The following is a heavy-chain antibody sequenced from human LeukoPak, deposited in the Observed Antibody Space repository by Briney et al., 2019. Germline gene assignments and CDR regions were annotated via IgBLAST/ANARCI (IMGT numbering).Heavy chain of an antibody. CDR1: GFTFSSYG. Sequence: GGSLRLSCAASGFTFSSYGMHWVRQAPGKGLEWVAFIRYDGSNKYYADSVKGRFTISRDNSKNTLYLQMNSLRAEDTAVYYCAKHAKPYSSSWYNWFDPWGQGTLVTVSS. CDR2: IRYDGSNK. J-gene: IGHJ5*02. D-gene: IGHD6-13*01. V-gene: IGHV3-30*02. CDR3: AKHAKPYSSSWYNWFDP.